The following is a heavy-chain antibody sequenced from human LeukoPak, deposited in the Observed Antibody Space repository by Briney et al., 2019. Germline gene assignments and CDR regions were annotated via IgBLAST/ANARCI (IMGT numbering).Heavy chain of an antibody. CDR3: VKGNNYYDSSGYCYS. V-gene: IGHV3-23*01. CDR2: ISGSGGST. Sequence: GGSLRLSCAASGFTFSSYAMSWVRQAPGKGLEWVSAISGSGGSTYYADSVKGRFIISRDNSKNTVYLQMNSLRVEDTAVYYCVKGNNYYDSSGYCYSWGQGTLVTVSS. J-gene: IGHJ4*02. CDR1: GFTFSSYA. D-gene: IGHD3-22*01.